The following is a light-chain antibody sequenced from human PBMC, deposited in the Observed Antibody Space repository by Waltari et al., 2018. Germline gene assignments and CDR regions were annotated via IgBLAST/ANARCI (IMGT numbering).Light chain of an antibody. Sequence: QSVLTQPPSASGTPGQSGTISCSGSSSHIGSNNVYWYQQFPGTAPKLLIYRNNQRPSGVPDRFSGSKSGTSASLAISGLRSEDEADYYCAAWDDSLSGWVFGGGTKLTVL. CDR1: SSHIGSNN. V-gene: IGLV1-47*01. J-gene: IGLJ3*02. CDR2: RNN. CDR3: AAWDDSLSGWV.